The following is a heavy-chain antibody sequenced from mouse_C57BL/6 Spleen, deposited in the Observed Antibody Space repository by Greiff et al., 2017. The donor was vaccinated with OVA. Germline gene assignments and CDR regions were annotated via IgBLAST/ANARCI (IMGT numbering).Heavy chain of an antibody. CDR2: IDPEDGET. V-gene: IGHV14-2*01. CDR1: GFNIKVYY. Sequence: EVQLVESGAELVKPGASVKLSCTASGFNIKVYYMHWVKQRTEQGLEWIGRIDPEDGETKYAPKFQGKATITADTSSNTAYLQLSSLTSEDTAVYYCARGYDYAMDYWGQGTSVTVSS. CDR3: ARGYDYAMDY. D-gene: IGHD2-2*01. J-gene: IGHJ4*01.